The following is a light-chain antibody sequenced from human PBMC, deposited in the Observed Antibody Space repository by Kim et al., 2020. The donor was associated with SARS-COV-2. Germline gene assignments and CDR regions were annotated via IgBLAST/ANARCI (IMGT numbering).Light chain of an antibody. CDR3: QQYDTYPWT. CDR2: KAS. Sequence: GDRVTITFRASQYITRRLAWYQQKPGKAPKVLISKASTLESGVPSTFSGSGSGTDFTLTISSLQPGDFATYYCQQYDTYPWTFGQGTKVDIK. V-gene: IGKV1-5*03. CDR1: QYITRR. J-gene: IGKJ1*01.